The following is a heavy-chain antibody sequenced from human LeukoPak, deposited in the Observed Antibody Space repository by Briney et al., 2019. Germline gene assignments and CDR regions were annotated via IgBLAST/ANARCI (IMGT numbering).Heavy chain of an antibody. CDR3: ARHPRRGSYSPFDI. CDR1: GFTFSSYS. D-gene: IGHD1-26*01. Sequence: PGGSLRLSCAASGFTFSSYSMNWVCQAPGKGLEWVSSISSSSSYIYYADSVKGRFTISRDNAKNSLYLQMNSLRAEDTAVYYCARHPRRGSYSPFDIWGQGTMVTVSS. V-gene: IGHV3-21*01. J-gene: IGHJ3*02. CDR2: ISSSSSYI.